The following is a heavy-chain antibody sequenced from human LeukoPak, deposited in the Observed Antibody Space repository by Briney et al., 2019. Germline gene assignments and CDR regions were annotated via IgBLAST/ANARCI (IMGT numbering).Heavy chain of an antibody. CDR3: ARDWYCSSSICYTDRNWFDP. CDR1: GFTFSDYY. J-gene: IGHJ5*02. D-gene: IGHD2-2*02. CDR2: ISTTSTYT. V-gene: IGHV3-11*05. Sequence: PGGSLRLSCAASGFTFSDYYMSYIRQAPGKGLEWVSYISTTSTYTDYADPVRGRFTISRDNAKNLLYLQMNSLRPEDTAVYYCARDWYCSSSICYTDRNWFDPWGQGTLVTVSS.